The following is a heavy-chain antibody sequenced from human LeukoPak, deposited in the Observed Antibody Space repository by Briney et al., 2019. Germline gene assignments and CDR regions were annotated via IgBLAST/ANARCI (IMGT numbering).Heavy chain of an antibody. V-gene: IGHV5-51*01. CDR3: ARYKYYYDSSGYYYGAFDI. CDR2: IYPGDSDT. D-gene: IGHD3-22*01. CDR1: GYSFNNYW. J-gene: IGHJ3*02. Sequence: GESLKISCKGSGYSFNNYWIGWVRQMPGKGLEWMGIIYPGDSDTRYSPSFQGQVTISADKSISTAYLQWSSLKASDTAMYYCARYKYYYDSSGYYYGAFDIWGQGTMVTVSS.